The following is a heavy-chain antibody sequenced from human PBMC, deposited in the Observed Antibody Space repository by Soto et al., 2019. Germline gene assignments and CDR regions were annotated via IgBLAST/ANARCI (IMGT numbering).Heavy chain of an antibody. D-gene: IGHD1-1*01. Sequence: XESLTISLKGSGYSFTTYWINLVRQMRGKGLEWMGRIDPSDSSTKYSPSFQGHVTISADNSITTAYLQWSSLKASDTAMYYCARQEPDYYYYYGMDVWGQGTTVTVSS. CDR2: IDPSDSST. CDR1: GYSFTTYW. J-gene: IGHJ6*02. V-gene: IGHV5-10-1*01. CDR3: ARQEPDYYYYYGMDV.